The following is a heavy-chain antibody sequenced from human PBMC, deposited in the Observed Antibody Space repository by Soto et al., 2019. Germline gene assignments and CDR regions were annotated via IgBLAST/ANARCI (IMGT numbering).Heavy chain of an antibody. Sequence: SETLSLTCSVSGDFISSGYWTWFRQPPGRGLEWIGFMYYSGSFNYNPSLESRVIISVDASKNQFSLKLSSVTAADTAVYYCARHAHLWLYYYYYGMDVCGQGSTVTGSS. D-gene: IGHD5-18*01. J-gene: IGHJ6*02. CDR3: ARHAHLWLYYYYYGMDV. V-gene: IGHV4-59*08. CDR1: GDFISSGY. CDR2: MYYSGSF.